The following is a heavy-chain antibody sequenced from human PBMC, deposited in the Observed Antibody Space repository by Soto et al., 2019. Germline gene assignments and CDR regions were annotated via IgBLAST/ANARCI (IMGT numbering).Heavy chain of an antibody. CDR2: VYHTGRT. Sequence: QVQLQESGPGLVKPSEALSLTCTVSGGSFKSGSYSWSWIRQPPGKGLEWSGNVYHTGRTSYNPSLTRRVSISMETSQNQFSLNLASVTAVDTAVYFCARDFAYFDTCGQGTLVTGSS. V-gene: IGHV4-61*01. J-gene: IGHJ4*02. CDR3: ARDFAYFDT. CDR1: GGSFKSGSYS. D-gene: IGHD3-3*01.